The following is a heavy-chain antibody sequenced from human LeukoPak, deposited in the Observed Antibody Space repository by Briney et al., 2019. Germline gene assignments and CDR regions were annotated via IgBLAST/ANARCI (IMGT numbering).Heavy chain of an antibody. CDR1: GDSISGFY. D-gene: IGHD4-17*01. Sequence: SETLSLTCTVSGDSISGFYWSWIRQPAGKGLQWIGRISTSGSTNYNPSLKSRVTMSVDRSTNEFSLTVRSVTAADTALYYCARGLPSYGDYVVYYFYMDVWGKGTTVTVSS. CDR2: ISTSGST. V-gene: IGHV4-4*07. CDR3: ARGLPSYGDYVVYYFYMDV. J-gene: IGHJ6*03.